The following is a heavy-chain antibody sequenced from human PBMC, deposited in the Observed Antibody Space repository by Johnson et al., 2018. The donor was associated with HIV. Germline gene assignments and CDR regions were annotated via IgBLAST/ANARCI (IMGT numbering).Heavy chain of an antibody. CDR3: AREAPMTNDAFDI. Sequence: VQLVESGGVVVQPGGSLRLSCAASGFTFDDYAMHWVRQAPGKGLEWVSLISWDGGSTYYADSVKGRFTISRDNSKNSLYLQMNSLRAEDTALYYCAREAPMTNDAFDIWGQGTMVTVSS. CDR1: GFTFDDYA. D-gene: IGHD3-22*01. CDR2: ISWDGGST. V-gene: IGHV3-43D*03. J-gene: IGHJ3*02.